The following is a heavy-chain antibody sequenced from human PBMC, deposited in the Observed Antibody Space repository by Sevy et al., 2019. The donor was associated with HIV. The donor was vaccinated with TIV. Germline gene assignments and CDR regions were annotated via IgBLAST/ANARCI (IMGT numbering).Heavy chain of an antibody. J-gene: IGHJ5*02. CDR3: AKRPTDA. Sequence: GGSLRLSCAASGFTLSDSGVHWVRQAPGKGLGWVAFIQVDGREKFYTDSVKGRFTISRDSSKNTVYLQMNSLRGEDTAVYYCAKRPTDAWGQGTLVTVSS. CDR2: IQVDGREK. CDR1: GFTLSDSG. V-gene: IGHV3-30*02.